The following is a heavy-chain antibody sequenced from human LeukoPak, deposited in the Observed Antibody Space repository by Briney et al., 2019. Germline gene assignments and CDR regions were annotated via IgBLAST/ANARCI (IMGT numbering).Heavy chain of an antibody. V-gene: IGHV4-59*01. CDR1: GGSISNYY. CDR3: ARVGGSGSYLHWFDP. J-gene: IGHJ5*02. Sequence: KPSETLSLTCTVSGGSISNYYWSWIRQPPGKGLEWIGYIYYSGSTNYNPSLKGRVTISVDTSKNQFSLKLSSVTAADTAVYYCARVGGSGSYLHWFDPWGQGTLVTVSS. CDR2: IYYSGST. D-gene: IGHD3-10*01.